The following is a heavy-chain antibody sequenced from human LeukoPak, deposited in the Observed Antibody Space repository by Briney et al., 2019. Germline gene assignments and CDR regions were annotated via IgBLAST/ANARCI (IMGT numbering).Heavy chain of an antibody. J-gene: IGHJ5*02. CDR3: ASRAYDSSIT. CDR2: IYSGGNT. Sequence: GGSLRPSCAVSGFTVSSNYMSWVRQAPGKGLEWVSVIYSGGNTYYVDSVKGRFTISRDNSKNTLYLQMNSLRAEDTAMYYCASRAYDSSITWGQGTLVTVSS. CDR1: GFTVSSNY. V-gene: IGHV3-66*01. D-gene: IGHD3-22*01.